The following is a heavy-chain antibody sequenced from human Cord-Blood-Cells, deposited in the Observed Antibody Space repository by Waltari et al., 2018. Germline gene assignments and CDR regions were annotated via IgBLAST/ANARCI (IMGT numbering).Heavy chain of an antibody. D-gene: IGHD6-13*01. V-gene: IGHV4-39*01. CDR1: GGSISSSSYY. Sequence: QLQLQESGPGLVKPSETLSLTCTVSGGSISSSSYYWGWIRQPPGKGLEWIGGIYYRGSTYYNPSLKSRVNISVDNSKNQFSLKLSSVTAADTAVYYCAITIIAAAGPYFDYWGQGTLVTVSS. CDR2: IYYRGST. J-gene: IGHJ4*02. CDR3: AITIIAAAGPYFDY.